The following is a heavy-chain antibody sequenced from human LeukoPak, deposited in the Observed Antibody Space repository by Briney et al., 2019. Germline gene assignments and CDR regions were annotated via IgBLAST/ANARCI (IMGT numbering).Heavy chain of an antibody. CDR2: INHSGST. CDR3: ARGDWGLNAFDI. D-gene: IGHD7-27*01. CDR1: GGSLSGYY. Sequence: WETLSLTCAVYGGSLSGYYWSWICQSPGKGLEWIGQINHSGSTNYSPPLKSRLTLSVDTSQNQFSLKLNSVTAADTAVYYCARGDWGLNAFDIWGQGTTVTVSS. V-gene: IGHV4-34*01. J-gene: IGHJ3*02.